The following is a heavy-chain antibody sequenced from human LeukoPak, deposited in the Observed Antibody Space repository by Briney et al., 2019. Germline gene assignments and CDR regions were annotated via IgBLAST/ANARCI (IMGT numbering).Heavy chain of an antibody. CDR2: IIPILGIA. D-gene: IGHD2-21*02. CDR3: ARLQYVVVTAIRGEQAPNWFDP. Sequence: SVKVSCKASGGTFSSYAISWVRQAPGQGLEWMGRIIPILGIANYAQKFQGRVTITADKSTSTAYMELSSLRSEDTAVYYCARLQYVVVTAIRGEQAPNWFDPWGQGTLVTVSS. V-gene: IGHV1-69*04. J-gene: IGHJ5*02. CDR1: GGTFSSYA.